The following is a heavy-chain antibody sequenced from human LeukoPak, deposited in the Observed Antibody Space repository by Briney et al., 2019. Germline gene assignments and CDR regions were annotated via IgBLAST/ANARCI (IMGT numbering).Heavy chain of an antibody. J-gene: IGHJ3*02. CDR2: ISSSSNTI. CDR1: GFTFSSYN. D-gene: IGHD5-24*01. V-gene: IGHV3-48*01. CDR3: ARGQDGNAFDI. Sequence: PGGSLRLSCAASGFTFSSYNMNWVRQAPGKGLEWVSYISSSSNTIYYADSVKGRFTISRDNAKNSLYLQMNSLRAEDTAVYYCARGQDGNAFDIWGQGTMVTVSS.